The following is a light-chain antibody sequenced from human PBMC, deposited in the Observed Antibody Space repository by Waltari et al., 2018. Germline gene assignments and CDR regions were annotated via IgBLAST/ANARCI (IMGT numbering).Light chain of an antibody. CDR2: VSS. CDR3: QQRYKWPLT. V-gene: IGKV3-11*01. Sequence: EIVLTQSPATLSLCPGERATLSCRALQSVSTYLAWYQQRPGQAPRLLIYVSSSRATGIPARFSGIGSETDFTLTISCLAPEDFAVYYCQQRYKWPLTFDGGSKVEI. J-gene: IGKJ4*01. CDR1: QSVSTY.